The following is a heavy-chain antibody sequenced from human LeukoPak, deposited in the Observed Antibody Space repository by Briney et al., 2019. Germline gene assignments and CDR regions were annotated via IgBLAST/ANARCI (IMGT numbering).Heavy chain of an antibody. J-gene: IGHJ4*02. V-gene: IGHV3-23*01. D-gene: IGHD2-2*01. CDR1: GFTFRTHT. CDR2: ISSSGGGT. CDR3: APRPDAAMVPDSY. Sequence: GGSLRLSCAASGFTFRTHTMIWVRQSPGKGLEWVSAISSSGGGTYYADSVKGRFTISRDNSKNTLYLQMNSLRAEDTAVYYCAPRPDAAMVPDSYWGQGTLVTVSS.